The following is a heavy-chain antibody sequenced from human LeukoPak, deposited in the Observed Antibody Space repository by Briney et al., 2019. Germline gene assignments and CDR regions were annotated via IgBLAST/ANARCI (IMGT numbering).Heavy chain of an antibody. D-gene: IGHD3-16*01. J-gene: IGHJ5*02. CDR1: GFTLTSTG. Sequence: GGSLRLSCAMSGFTLTSTGMHWVRQAPGKGLEWVAFMHYDGRNILYADSVKGRFSISTDNSKNMVYLQMSSLRAEDTAVYYCAKVTMGDVWFDPWGQRTLITVSS. CDR3: AKVTMGDVWFDP. V-gene: IGHV3-30*02. CDR2: MHYDGRNI.